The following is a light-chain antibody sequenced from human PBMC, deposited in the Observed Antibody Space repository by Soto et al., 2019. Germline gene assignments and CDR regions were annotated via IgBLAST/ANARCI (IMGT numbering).Light chain of an antibody. J-gene: IGLJ1*01. CDR3: QSYESILSGYV. V-gene: IGLV1-40*01. CDR2: GNA. Sequence: QSVLTQPASVSGAPGQRVTISCTGSSSNIGAGYDVHWYQQLPGTAPKLLIYGNANRPSGVPDRFSGSKSGTSASLAITGLQAEDAADYYCQSYESILSGYVFETGTKVTVL. CDR1: SSNIGAGYD.